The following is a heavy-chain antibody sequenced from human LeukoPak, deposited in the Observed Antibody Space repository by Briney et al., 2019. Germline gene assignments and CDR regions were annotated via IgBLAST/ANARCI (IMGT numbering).Heavy chain of an antibody. CDR1: GGSFSGYY. CDR3: ARVKYYDSSGSNYYYGMDV. V-gene: IGHV4-34*01. CDR2: IYYSGST. D-gene: IGHD3-22*01. J-gene: IGHJ6*02. Sequence: SETLSLTCAVYGGSFSGYYWSWIRQPPGKGLEWIGSIYYSGSTYYNPSLKSRVTISVDTSKNQFSLKLSPVTAADTAVYYCARVKYYDSSGSNYYYGMDVWGQGTTVTVSS.